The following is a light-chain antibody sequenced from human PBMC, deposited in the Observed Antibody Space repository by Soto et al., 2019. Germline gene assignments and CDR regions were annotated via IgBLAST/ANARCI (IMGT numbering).Light chain of an antibody. CDR1: QGMNSA. V-gene: IGKV1-13*02. Sequence: ALQLTQSPSSLSASVGDRVTITCRASQGMNSALAWYQQKPGKTPRLLIYDVSSLESGVPSRFSGSGSGTDFTLTISSLHPEDFATYYCQQFSGYPYTFGQGTKLEIK. CDR2: DVS. CDR3: QQFSGYPYT. J-gene: IGKJ2*01.